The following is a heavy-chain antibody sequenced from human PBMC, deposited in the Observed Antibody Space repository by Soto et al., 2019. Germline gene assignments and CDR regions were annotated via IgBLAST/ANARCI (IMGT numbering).Heavy chain of an antibody. V-gene: IGHV5-51*01. D-gene: IGHD3-10*01. J-gene: IGHJ6*03. CDR3: ARGEGFWEPRIYYLDG. CDR1: GYRFTNYW. Sequence: GESLKISCKGSGYRFTNYWIGWVRQVPVKGLEWLGIIYPADSNTRYRPSFQGQVTISVDKSITTAYLQWSSLKASDTAMYYCARGEGFWEPRIYYLDGWGKGTKVTV. CDR2: IYPADSNT.